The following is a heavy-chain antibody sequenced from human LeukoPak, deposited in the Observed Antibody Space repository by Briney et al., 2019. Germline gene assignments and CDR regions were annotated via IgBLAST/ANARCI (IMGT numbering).Heavy chain of an antibody. Sequence: GSLRLSCAASGFTFCSSAMSWVRQAPGKGLGWVSAISNNGGYTYYADSVQGRFTISRDNSKSTLCLQMNSLRAEDTAVYYCAKQLGYCSDGSCYFPYWGQGTLVTVSS. D-gene: IGHD2-15*01. CDR1: GFTFCSSA. J-gene: IGHJ4*02. CDR2: ISNNGGYT. V-gene: IGHV3-23*01. CDR3: AKQLGYCSDGSCYFPY.